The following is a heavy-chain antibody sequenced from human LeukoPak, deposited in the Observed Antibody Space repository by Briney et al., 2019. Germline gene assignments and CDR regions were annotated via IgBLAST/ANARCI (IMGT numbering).Heavy chain of an antibody. D-gene: IGHD3-10*01. V-gene: IGHV3-30-3*01. Sequence: GRSLRLSCAASGFTFRSYAMHWVRQAPGKGLEWVAVISYDGSNKYYADSVKGRFTISRDNSKNTLYLQMNSLRAEDTAVYYCARDYSPMAHRSPTDYWGQGTLVTVSS. CDR3: ARDYSPMAHRSPTDY. J-gene: IGHJ4*02. CDR1: GFTFRSYA. CDR2: ISYDGSNK.